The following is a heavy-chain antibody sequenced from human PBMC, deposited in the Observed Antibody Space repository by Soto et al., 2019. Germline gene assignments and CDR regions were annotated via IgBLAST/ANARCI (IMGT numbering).Heavy chain of an antibody. Sequence: SETLSLTCTVSGGSISSYYWSWIRQPPGKGLEWIGYIYYSGSTNYNPSLKSRVTISVDTSKNQFSLKLSSVTAADMAVYYCARHGATWLYYFDYWGQGTLVTVSS. CDR3: ARHGATWLYYFDY. CDR2: IYYSGST. D-gene: IGHD5-12*01. CDR1: GGSISSYY. V-gene: IGHV4-59*08. J-gene: IGHJ4*02.